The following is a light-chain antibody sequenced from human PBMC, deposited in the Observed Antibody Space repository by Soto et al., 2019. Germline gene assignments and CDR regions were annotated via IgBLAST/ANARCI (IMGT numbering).Light chain of an antibody. V-gene: IGKV3-15*01. CDR2: YAS. J-gene: IGKJ3*01. CDR3: QQYDNWPLT. Sequence: EIVMTQSPATLSVSPGERATLSCRASQSVRSPLAWYQHKPGQAPRLLIYYASTRATGIPARFSGSGSETDFTLTISSLQSEDFAVYYCQQYDNWPLTFGPGTKVDI. CDR1: QSVRSP.